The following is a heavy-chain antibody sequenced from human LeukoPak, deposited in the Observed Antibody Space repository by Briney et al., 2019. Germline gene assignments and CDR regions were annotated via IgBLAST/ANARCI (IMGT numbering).Heavy chain of an antibody. J-gene: IGHJ4*02. CDR3: ARDTLGEGEDANYAVYYFDY. CDR1: GFTFSSYE. V-gene: IGHV3-48*03. D-gene: IGHD4/OR15-4a*01. CDR2: ISSSGSTI. Sequence: GGPLRLPCAASGFTFSSYEMNEVRPAPGKGLEWVSYISSSGSTIYYADSVKGRFTISRDNAKNSLYLRMNSLRAEDTAVYYCARDTLGEGEDANYAVYYFDYWGQGTVVTVSS.